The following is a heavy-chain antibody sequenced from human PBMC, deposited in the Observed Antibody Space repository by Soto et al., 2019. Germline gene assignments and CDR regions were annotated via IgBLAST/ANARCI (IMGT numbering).Heavy chain of an antibody. Sequence: QVQLVESGGGVVQPGRSLRLSCAASGFTFSNHGMHWVRQAPGKGLEWVARIYYYGSNEYYADSVKGRFTISKDNSKNTVYLQMNSLRVEDTAVYYCARGRGSGSFYQLDYWGQGTLVTVSS. V-gene: IGHV3-33*01. CDR1: GFTFSNHG. CDR2: IYYYGSNE. J-gene: IGHJ4*02. D-gene: IGHD1-26*01. CDR3: ARGRGSGSFYQLDY.